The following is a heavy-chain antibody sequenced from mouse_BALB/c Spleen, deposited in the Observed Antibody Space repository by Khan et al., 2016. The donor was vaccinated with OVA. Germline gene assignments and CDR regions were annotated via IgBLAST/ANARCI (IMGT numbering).Heavy chain of an antibody. Sequence: EVKLLESGAELVKPRASVKLSCTASGFNIKDTYMHWVKQRPEKGLEWIGRIDPANGNTKYDPKFQDKATITADTSSNTAYLQLSSLTSEDTAVYYCARDYWDVFAYWGQGTLVTVSA. J-gene: IGHJ3*01. CDR1: GFNIKDTY. CDR3: ARDYWDVFAY. D-gene: IGHD4-1*01. CDR2: IDPANGNT. V-gene: IGHV14-3*02.